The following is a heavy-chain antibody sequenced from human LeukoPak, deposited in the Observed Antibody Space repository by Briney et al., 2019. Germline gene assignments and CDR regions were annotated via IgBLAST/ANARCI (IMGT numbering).Heavy chain of an antibody. CDR3: ARTCYDILTGYSDY. J-gene: IGHJ4*02. CDR1: GFTFSSYW. D-gene: IGHD3-9*01. V-gene: IGHV3-7*01. Sequence: GGSLRLSCAASGFTFSSYWMSWVRQAPGKGLEWVANIKQDGSEKYYVDSVKGRFSISRDNAKNSLYLQMNSLRAEDTAVYYCARTCYDILTGYSDYWGQGTLVTVSS. CDR2: IKQDGSEK.